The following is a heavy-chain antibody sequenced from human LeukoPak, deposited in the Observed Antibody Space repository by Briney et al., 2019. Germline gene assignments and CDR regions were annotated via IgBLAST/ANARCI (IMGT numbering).Heavy chain of an antibody. CDR1: RGTFSSYA. D-gene: IGHD4-17*01. Sequence: SVKVSCKASRGTFSSYAISWVRQAPGQGLEWMGGIIPTFGTAAYAQKFQGRVTISADESTSTAYMELSSLTSEDTAVYYCARRDSGWYLDYWGQGTLVTVSS. CDR3: ARRDSGWYLDY. J-gene: IGHJ4*02. V-gene: IGHV1-69*13. CDR2: IIPTFGTA.